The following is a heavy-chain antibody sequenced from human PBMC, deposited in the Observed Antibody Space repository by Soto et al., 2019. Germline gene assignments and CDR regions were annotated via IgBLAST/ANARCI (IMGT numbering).Heavy chain of an antibody. CDR3: ARVSDYYGSGKAFDI. V-gene: IGHV3-74*01. Sequence: GGSLRLSCAASGFTFSSYWMHWVRQAPGKGLVWVSRINSDGSSTSYADSVKGRFTISRDNAKNTLYLQMNSLRAEATAVYYCARVSDYYGSGKAFDIWGQGTMVTVSS. D-gene: IGHD3-10*01. CDR2: INSDGSST. J-gene: IGHJ3*02. CDR1: GFTFSSYW.